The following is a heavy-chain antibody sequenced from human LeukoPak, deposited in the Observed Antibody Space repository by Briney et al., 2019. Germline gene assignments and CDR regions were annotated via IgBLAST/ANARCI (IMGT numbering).Heavy chain of an antibody. J-gene: IGHJ6*03. V-gene: IGHV4-34*01. D-gene: IGHD6-13*01. CDR3: ARGPREDSSSARVYYYMDV. CDR1: GGSFSGYY. CDR2: INHSGST. Sequence: PSETLSLTCAVYGGSFSGYYWSWIRQPPGKGLEWIGEINHSGSTNYNPSLKSRVTISVDTSKNQFSLKLSSVTAADTAVYYCARGPREDSSSARVYYYMDVWGKGTTVTVCS.